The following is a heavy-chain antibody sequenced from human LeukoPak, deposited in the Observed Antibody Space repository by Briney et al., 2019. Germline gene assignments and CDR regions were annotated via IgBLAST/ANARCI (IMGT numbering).Heavy chain of an antibody. CDR2: TSGYNGHT. D-gene: IGHD3-10*01. Sequence: ASVKVSCKASGYTFDTYGISWVRQAPGQGLEWMGWTSGYNGHTKYAQKFHDRVTLTTDTSTSTAYMEMRSLRSDDTAVYYCARIQSAGTSDAFDIWGQGPMLTVS. J-gene: IGHJ3*02. CDR1: GYTFDTYG. V-gene: IGHV1-18*01. CDR3: ARIQSAGTSDAFDI.